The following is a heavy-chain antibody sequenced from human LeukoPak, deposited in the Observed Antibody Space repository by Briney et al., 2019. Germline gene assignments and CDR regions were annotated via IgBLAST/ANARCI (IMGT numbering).Heavy chain of an antibody. V-gene: IGHV4-31*03. D-gene: IGHD3-10*01. J-gene: IGHJ6*04. CDR1: GGAISTAGYY. CDR3: ARDQSGSGSYTDDYYAMDV. CDR2: IYYSGNT. Sequence: SETLSLTCSVSGGAISTAGYYWSWIRQHPGKGLEWIGYIYYSGNTYYNPSLKSRVTISVDTSKNQFSLKLSSVTAADTSIYYCARDQSGSGSYTDDYYAMDVWGKGTTVTVSS.